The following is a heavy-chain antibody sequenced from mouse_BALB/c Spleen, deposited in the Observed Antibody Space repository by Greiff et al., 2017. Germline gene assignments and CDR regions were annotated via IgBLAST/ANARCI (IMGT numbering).Heavy chain of an antibody. J-gene: IGHJ4*01. V-gene: IGHV5-4*02. CDR1: GFTFSDYY. CDR3: ARDRGRAMDY. Sequence: EVHLVESGGGLVKPGGSLKLSCAASGFTFSDYYMYWVRQTPEKRLECVATISDGGSYTYYPDSVKGRFTISRDNAKNNLYLQMSSLKSEDTAMYYCARDRGRAMDYWGQGTSVTVSS. D-gene: IGHD3-1*01. CDR2: ISDGGSYT.